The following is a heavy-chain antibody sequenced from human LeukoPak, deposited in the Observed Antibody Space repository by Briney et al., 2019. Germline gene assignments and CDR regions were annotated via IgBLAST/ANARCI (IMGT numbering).Heavy chain of an antibody. D-gene: IGHD3-9*01. CDR3: AKRGDWYGPDY. CDR2: ISGGGDSA. CDR1: GFTFRHYA. J-gene: IGHJ4*02. V-gene: IGHV3-23*01. Sequence: GGSLRLSCAASGFTFRHYAMSWVRQAPGKGLEWVSLISGGGDSAYYADSAKGRFTISRDNSKNTLYLQMNSLRAEDTAVYYCAKRGDWYGPDYWGQGTLVTVSS.